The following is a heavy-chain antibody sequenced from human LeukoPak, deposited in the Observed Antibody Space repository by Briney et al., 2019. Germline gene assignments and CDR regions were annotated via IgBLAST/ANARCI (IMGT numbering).Heavy chain of an antibody. J-gene: IGHJ4*02. CDR1: GFTFSNYA. D-gene: IGHD3-22*01. Sequence: GGSLRLSCAASGFTFSNYAMNWVRQAPGQGLEWVSTVSTSGGSTYYADSVKGRFTISRDNSKNTLSLQMNSLRAQDTAVYYCAKVHSSGYYFLDYWGQGTLITVSS. V-gene: IGHV3-23*01. CDR2: VSTSGGST. CDR3: AKVHSSGYYFLDY.